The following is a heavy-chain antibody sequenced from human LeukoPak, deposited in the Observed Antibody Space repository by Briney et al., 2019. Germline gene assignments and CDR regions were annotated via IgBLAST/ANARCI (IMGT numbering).Heavy chain of an antibody. CDR1: GGSISSYY. D-gene: IGHD3-3*01. J-gene: IGHJ5*02. CDR2: IYYSGST. CDR3: ARGAYYDFWSGSWFDP. V-gene: IGHV4-59*04. Sequence: SETLSLTCTVSGGSISSYYWSWIRQPPGKGLEWIGYIYYSGSTYYNPSLKSRVTISVDTSKNQFSLKLSSVTAADTAVYYCARGAYYDFWSGSWFDPWGQGTLVTVSS.